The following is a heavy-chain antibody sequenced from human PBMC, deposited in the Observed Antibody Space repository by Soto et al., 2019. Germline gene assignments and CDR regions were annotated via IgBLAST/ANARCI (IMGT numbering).Heavy chain of an antibody. D-gene: IGHD6-13*01. Sequence: GGSLRLSCAASGFTFSSYWMSWVRQAPGKGLEWVANIKQDGSEKYYVDSVKGRLTISRDNAKNSLYLQMNSLRAEDTAVYYCAREAGYSSSWYVSDYYMDVWGKGTTVTVSS. V-gene: IGHV3-7*01. J-gene: IGHJ6*03. CDR2: IKQDGSEK. CDR1: GFTFSSYW. CDR3: AREAGYSSSWYVSDYYMDV.